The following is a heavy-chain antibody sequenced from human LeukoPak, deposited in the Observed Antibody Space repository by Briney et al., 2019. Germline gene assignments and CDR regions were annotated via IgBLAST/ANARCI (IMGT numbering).Heavy chain of an antibody. D-gene: IGHD3-3*01. J-gene: IGHJ3*02. V-gene: IGHV3-23*01. Sequence: PGGSLRLSXAASGFTFSSYAMSWVRQAPGKGLEWVSAISGSGGSTYYADSVKGRFTISRDNSKNTLYLQMNSLRAEDTAVYYCAKGGAGLDYDFWSGYSYAFDIWGQGTMVTVSS. CDR2: ISGSGGST. CDR1: GFTFSSYA. CDR3: AKGGAGLDYDFWSGYSYAFDI.